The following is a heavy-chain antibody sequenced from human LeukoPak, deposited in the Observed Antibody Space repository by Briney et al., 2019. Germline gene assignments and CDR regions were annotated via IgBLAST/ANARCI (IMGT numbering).Heavy chain of an antibody. D-gene: IGHD3-10*01. CDR1: GGSISSSSYY. CDR3: ARNLSWFGELRWTWFDP. J-gene: IGHJ5*02. CDR2: IYYSGST. V-gene: IGHV4-39*07. Sequence: PSETLSLTCTVSGGSISSSSYYWGWIRQPPGKGLEWIGSIYYSGSTYYNPSLKSRVTMSLDTSKNQFSLKLTSVTAADTAVYYWARNLSWFGELRWTWFDPGAREPWSPSPQ.